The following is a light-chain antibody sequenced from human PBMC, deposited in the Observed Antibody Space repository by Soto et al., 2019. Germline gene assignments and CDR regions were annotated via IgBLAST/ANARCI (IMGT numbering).Light chain of an antibody. CDR1: QGISSY. V-gene: IGKV1-9*01. J-gene: IGKJ4*01. Sequence: DIQMTQSPSSLSASVGDRVTITCRASQGISSYLAWYQQKPGKAPKLLIYAASTLQSGVASRFSGSGSGTDFTLIISSLQPEDFATYYCQQLNSYPLTFGGGTKVDIK. CDR2: AAS. CDR3: QQLNSYPLT.